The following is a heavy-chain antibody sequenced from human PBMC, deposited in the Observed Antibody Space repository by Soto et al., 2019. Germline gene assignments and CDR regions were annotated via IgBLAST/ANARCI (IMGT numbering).Heavy chain of an antibody. J-gene: IGHJ5*02. CDR1: GGSVSSVNYS. D-gene: IGHD4-17*01. CDR2: IYFSGNT. CDR3: AVGTVTTFRWVDP. V-gene: IGHV4-39*01. Sequence: QLQLHESGPGLVKPSETLSLTCTVSGGSVSSVNYSWAWIRQPPGKGPEWMGNIYFSGNTYYNPSLKSRVTISVDTPRNQFSLQLGSVPAADTAVYYCAVGTVTTFRWVDPWGQGTLVPVSP.